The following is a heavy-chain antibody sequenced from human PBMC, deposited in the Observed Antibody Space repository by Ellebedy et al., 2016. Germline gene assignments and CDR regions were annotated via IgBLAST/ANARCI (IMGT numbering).Heavy chain of an antibody. CDR2: ISGDGDTT. CDR1: ELNLGNYF. D-gene: IGHD6-6*01. Sequence: GGSLRLXXTASELNLGNYFMSWVRQAPGGGLEWISTISGDGDTTFSADSVKGRFTISRDNSRYTLYLQMDSLTAADTAVYYCAPRAIAAPKWGQGTLVTVSS. V-gene: IGHV3-23*01. CDR3: APRAIAAPK. J-gene: IGHJ4*02.